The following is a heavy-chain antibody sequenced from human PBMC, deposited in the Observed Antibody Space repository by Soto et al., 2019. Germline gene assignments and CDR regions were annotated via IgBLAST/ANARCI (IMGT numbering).Heavy chain of an antibody. Sequence: PGGSLRLSCAASGFTFSSYAMSWVRQAPGKGLEWVSAISGSGGSTYYADSVKGRFTISRDNSKNTLYLQMNSLRPEDTAIYYCAREAESVVGATYYYFYGMDVWGQGTTVTVSS. CDR1: GFTFSSYA. CDR2: ISGSGGST. CDR3: AREAESVVGATYYYFYGMDV. D-gene: IGHD1-26*01. J-gene: IGHJ6*02. V-gene: IGHV3-23*01.